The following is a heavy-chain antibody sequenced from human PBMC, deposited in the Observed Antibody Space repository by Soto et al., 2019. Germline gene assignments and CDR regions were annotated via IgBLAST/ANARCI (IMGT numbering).Heavy chain of an antibody. V-gene: IGHV3-33*01. CDR2: IWYDGSNK. Sequence: QVQLVESGGGVVQPGRSLRLSCAASGFTFSSYGMHWVRQAPGKGLEWVAVIWYDGSNKYYADSVKGRFTISRDNSKNMLYLQMNSLRAEDTAVYYCGRDHRYYYDRSGYYGYFDHWGQGTLVTVSS. J-gene: IGHJ4*02. D-gene: IGHD3-22*01. CDR3: GRDHRYYYDRSGYYGYFDH. CDR1: GFTFSSYG.